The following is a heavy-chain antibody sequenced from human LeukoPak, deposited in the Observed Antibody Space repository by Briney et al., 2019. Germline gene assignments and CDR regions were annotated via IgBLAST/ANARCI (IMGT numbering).Heavy chain of an antibody. J-gene: IGHJ6*03. CDR2: ISWNSGSI. CDR3: ARDAPYYDFWSGYYTPYYYYYMDV. CDR1: GFTFDDYA. Sequence: PGRSLRLSCAASGFTFDDYAMHWVRQAPGKGLEWVSGISWNSGSIGYADSVKGRFTISRDNAKNSLYQQMNSLRAEDTAVYYCARDAPYYDFWSGYYTPYYYYYMDVWGKGTTVTVSS. D-gene: IGHD3-3*01. V-gene: IGHV3-9*01.